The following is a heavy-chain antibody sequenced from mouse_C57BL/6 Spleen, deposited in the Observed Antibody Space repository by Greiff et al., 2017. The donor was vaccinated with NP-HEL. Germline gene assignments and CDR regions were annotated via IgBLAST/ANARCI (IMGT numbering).Heavy chain of an antibody. Sequence: VQLKESVAELVRPGASVKLSCTASGFNIKNTYMHWVKQRPEQGLEWIGRIDPANGNTKYAPKFQGKATITADTSSNTAYLQLSSLTSEDTAIYYCARSYYDYDGAYAMDYWGQGTSVTVSS. CDR3: ARSYYDYDGAYAMDY. D-gene: IGHD2-4*01. CDR2: IDPANGNT. J-gene: IGHJ4*01. CDR1: GFNIKNTY. V-gene: IGHV14-3*01.